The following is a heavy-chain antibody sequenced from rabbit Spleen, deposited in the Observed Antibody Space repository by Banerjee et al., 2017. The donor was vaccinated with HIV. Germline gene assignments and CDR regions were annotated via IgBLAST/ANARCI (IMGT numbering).Heavy chain of an antibody. CDR3: ARDTGTSFSTYGMDL. V-gene: IGHV1S40*01. CDR1: GFSFSSSDY. Sequence: QSLEESGGGLVQPEGSLALTCKASGFSFSSSDYICWVRQAPGKGLEWISCIAGSSSGFTYFASWAKGRFTISKTSSTTVTLHMTSLTAADTATYFCARDTGTSFSTYGMDLWGQGTLVTVS. J-gene: IGHJ6*01. CDR2: IAGSSSGFT. D-gene: IGHD8-1*01.